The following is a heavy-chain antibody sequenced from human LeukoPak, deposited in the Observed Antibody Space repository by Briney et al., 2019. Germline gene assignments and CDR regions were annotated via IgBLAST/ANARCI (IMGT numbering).Heavy chain of an antibody. Sequence: GGSLRLSCAASGFTFSSYAMSWVRQAPGKGLEGVSAISGSGGSTYYADSVKGRFTISRDNSKNTLYLQMNSLRAEDTAVYYCAKGRGYSYGPDAFDIWGQGTMVTVSS. V-gene: IGHV3-23*01. J-gene: IGHJ3*02. CDR2: ISGSGGST. CDR1: GFTFSSYA. D-gene: IGHD5-18*01. CDR3: AKGRGYSYGPDAFDI.